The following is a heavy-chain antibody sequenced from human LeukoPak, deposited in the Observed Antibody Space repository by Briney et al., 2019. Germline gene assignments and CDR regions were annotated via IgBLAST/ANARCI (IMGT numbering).Heavy chain of an antibody. D-gene: IGHD1-26*01. CDR1: GFTFSSYA. V-gene: IGHV3-23*01. J-gene: IGHJ4*02. CDR3: AKGGSDYDDHGYSFDY. CDR2: ISSSGGNT. Sequence: GGSLRLSCAASGFTFSSYAMSWVRQAPGKGLEWVSAISSSGGNTYYADSVRGRFTISRDNSKNTLYLQMNSLRAEDTAVYYCAKGGSDYDDHGYSFDYWGQGALVTVSS.